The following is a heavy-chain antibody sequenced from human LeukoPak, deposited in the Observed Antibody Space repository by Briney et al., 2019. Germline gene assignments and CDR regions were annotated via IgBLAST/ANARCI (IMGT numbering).Heavy chain of an antibody. V-gene: IGHV3-30*18. CDR2: ISYDGSNK. CDR3: ANRLGEYDILTGRNVSDY. Sequence: GRSLRLSCAASGFTLSSYGMHWVREAPGKGLEWVAVISYDGSNKYYADSVKGRFTISRANSKNTLYLQMNSLRAEDTAAYYWANRLGEYDILTGRNVSDYWGQGTLVTVSS. D-gene: IGHD3-9*01. J-gene: IGHJ4*02. CDR1: GFTLSSYG.